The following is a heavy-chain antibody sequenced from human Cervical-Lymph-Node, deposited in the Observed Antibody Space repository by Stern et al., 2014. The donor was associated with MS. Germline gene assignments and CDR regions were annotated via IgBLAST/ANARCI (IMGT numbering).Heavy chain of an antibody. CDR1: GFSLSTSGMC. CDR3: VRIQGRADRLDY. D-gene: IGHD3-10*01. V-gene: IGHV2-70*15. Sequence: QVTLKESGPALVKPTQTLTLTCTFSGFSLSTSGMCMNWIRQPPGKALEWLARIDWNDDRYYNTFLMTRLTISKDTSKNQVVLTMTNMDPVDTATYYCVRIQGRADRLDYWGQGTLVTVSS. J-gene: IGHJ4*02. CDR2: IDWNDDR.